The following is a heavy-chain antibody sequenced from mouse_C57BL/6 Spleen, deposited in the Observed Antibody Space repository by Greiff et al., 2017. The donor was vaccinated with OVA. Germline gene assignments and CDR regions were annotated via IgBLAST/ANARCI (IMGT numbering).Heavy chain of an antibody. D-gene: IGHD1-1*01. CDR3: ARRAYYGSSYGDAMDY. CDR1: GFSLTSYG. Sequence: VKLQESGPGLVAPSQSLSITCTVSGFSLTSYGVHWVRQPPGKGLEWLVVIWSDGSTTYNSALKSRLSISKDNSKSQVFLKMNSLQTDDTAMYYCARRAYYGSSYGDAMDYWGQGTSVTVSS. V-gene: IGHV2-6*03. CDR2: IWSDGST. J-gene: IGHJ4*01.